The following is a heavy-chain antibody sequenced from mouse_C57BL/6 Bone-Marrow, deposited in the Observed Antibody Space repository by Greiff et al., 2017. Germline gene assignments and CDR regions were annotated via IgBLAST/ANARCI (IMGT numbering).Heavy chain of an antibody. J-gene: IGHJ2*01. CDR2: IYPRSGNT. Sequence: VQLQQSGAELARPGASVKLSCKASGYTFTSYGISWVKQRTGQGLEWIGEIYPRSGNTYYTEKFKGKATLTADKSSSTAYMELRSLTSEDSAVYFCARWGLGSSSYYFDYWGQGTTLTVSS. CDR3: ARWGLGSSSYYFDY. CDR1: GYTFTSYG. D-gene: IGHD1-1*01. V-gene: IGHV1-81*01.